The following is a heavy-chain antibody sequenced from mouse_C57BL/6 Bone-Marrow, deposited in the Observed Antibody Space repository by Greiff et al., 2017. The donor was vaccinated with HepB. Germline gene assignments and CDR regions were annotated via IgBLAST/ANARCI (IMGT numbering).Heavy chain of an antibody. D-gene: IGHD2-12*01. CDR3: ARGLGYSPVYAMDY. CDR2: IHPNSGST. J-gene: IGHJ4*01. Sequence: VQLQQPGAELVKPGASVKLSCKASGYTFTSYWMHWVKQRPGQGLEWIGMIHPNSGSTNYNEKFKSKATLTVDKSSSTAYMQLSSLTSEDSAVYYCARGLGYSPVYAMDYWGQGTSVTVSS. CDR1: GYTFTSYW. V-gene: IGHV1-64*01.